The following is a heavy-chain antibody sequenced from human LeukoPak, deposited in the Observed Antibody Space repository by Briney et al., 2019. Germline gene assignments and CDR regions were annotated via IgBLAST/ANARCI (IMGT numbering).Heavy chain of an antibody. CDR3: AKDSGVYGSGKFDP. Sequence: GGSLRLSCAASGFTFSSYGMHWVRQAPGKGLEWVAFIRYDGSNKYYADSVKGRFTISRDNSKNTLYLQMNSLRAEDTAVHYCAKDSGVYGSGKFDPWGQGTLVTVSS. CDR2: IRYDGSNK. D-gene: IGHD3-10*01. V-gene: IGHV3-30*02. CDR1: GFTFSSYG. J-gene: IGHJ5*02.